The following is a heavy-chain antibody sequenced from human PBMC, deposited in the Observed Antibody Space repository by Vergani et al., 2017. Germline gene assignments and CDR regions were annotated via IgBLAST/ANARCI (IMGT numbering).Heavy chain of an antibody. CDR2: INHSGST. CDR3: ARLPPWCSSTSCYRSYYYYMDV. CDR1: GGSFSGYY. J-gene: IGHJ6*03. V-gene: IGHV4-34*01. D-gene: IGHD2-2*01. Sequence: QVQLQQWGAGLLKPSETLSLTCAVYGGSFSGYYWSWIRQPPGKGLEWIGEINHSGSTNYNPSLKSRVTISVDTSKSQFSLKLSSVTAADTAVYYCARLPPWCSSTSCYRSYYYYMDVWGKGTTVTVSS.